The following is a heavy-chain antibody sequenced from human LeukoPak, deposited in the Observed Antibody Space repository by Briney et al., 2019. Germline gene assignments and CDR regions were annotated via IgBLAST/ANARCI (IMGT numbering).Heavy chain of an antibody. CDR1: GFTFSSYA. CDR2: ISGSGGST. J-gene: IGHJ4*02. V-gene: IGHV3-23*01. Sequence: PGGSLRLSCAASGFTFSSYAMTWVRQAPGKGLEWVSGISGSGGSTYYADSVKGRFTISRDNSKNTLYLQMNSLRAEDTAVYYCAKGLFPVVAANWFDYWGQGTLVTVSS. CDR3: AKGLFPVVAANWFDY. D-gene: IGHD2-15*01.